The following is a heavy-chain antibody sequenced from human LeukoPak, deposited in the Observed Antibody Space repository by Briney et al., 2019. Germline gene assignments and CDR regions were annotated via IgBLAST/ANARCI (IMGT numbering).Heavy chain of an antibody. CDR3: ARANFLYCSSSTCLFDY. CDR1: GYTFTYYY. J-gene: IGHJ4*02. D-gene: IGHD2-2*01. V-gene: IGHV1-2*02. Sequence: ASVKVSCKASGYTFTYYYMHWVRQAPGKGVEWMGWINPNDGDTNYAQKFQGRVTMTRDTSISTAHMEVSRLRSDDTAVYYCARANFLYCSSSTCLFDYWGQGTLVTVSS. CDR2: INPNDGDT.